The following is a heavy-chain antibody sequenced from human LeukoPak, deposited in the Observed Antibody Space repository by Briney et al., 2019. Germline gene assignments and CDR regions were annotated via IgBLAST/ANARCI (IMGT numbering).Heavy chain of an antibody. D-gene: IGHD6-19*01. Sequence: GGSLRLSCAASGVTFDDFAMHWVRQAPGKGLEWVSGITWKSGTIGYADSVKGRFTISRDNAKNSLYLQMNSLRAEDTALYYCATDSPPSGAVAGTGLYWGQGTLVTVSS. CDR2: ITWKSGTI. V-gene: IGHV3-9*01. J-gene: IGHJ4*02. CDR1: GVTFDDFA. CDR3: ATDSPPSGAVAGTGLY.